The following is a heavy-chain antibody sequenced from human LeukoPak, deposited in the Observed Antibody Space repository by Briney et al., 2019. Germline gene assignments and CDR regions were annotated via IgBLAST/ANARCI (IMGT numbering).Heavy chain of an antibody. CDR3: AKGLVGTTTFMDY. CDR1: GFTFDDCT. J-gene: IGHJ4*02. Sequence: GGSLRLSCAASGFTFDDCTMHWVRQAPGKGLEWVSSISWNSGSIAYADSVKGRFTISRDNAKNSLLLQMNSLRAEDTALYYCAKGLVGTTTFMDYWGQGTLVTVSS. D-gene: IGHD1-26*01. V-gene: IGHV3-9*01. CDR2: ISWNSGSI.